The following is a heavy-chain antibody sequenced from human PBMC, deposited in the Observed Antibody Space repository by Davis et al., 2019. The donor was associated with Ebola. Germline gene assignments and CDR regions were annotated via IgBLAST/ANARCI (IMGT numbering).Heavy chain of an antibody. D-gene: IGHD6-19*01. V-gene: IGHV1-18*04. J-gene: IGHJ4*02. CDR3: ARDVSGWYYFDY. Sequence: AASVKVSCKASGYTFTSYGITWVRQAPGQGLEWMGWINPHNGNTNYAQNVQGRVTITRDTSASTAYMELSSLRSEDTAVYYCARDVSGWYYFDYWGQGTLVTVSS. CDR1: GYTFTSYG. CDR2: INPHNGNT.